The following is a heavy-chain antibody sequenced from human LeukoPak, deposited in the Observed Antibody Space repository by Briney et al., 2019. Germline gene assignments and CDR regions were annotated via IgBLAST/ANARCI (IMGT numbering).Heavy chain of an antibody. J-gene: IGHJ4*02. CDR2: ISTGGTT. V-gene: IGHV4-4*07. D-gene: IGHD5-24*01. CDR3: ARELSPSRAHDY. CDR1: GGSISSYY. Sequence: SETLSLTCAVSGGSISSYYWSWIRQPAGKGLEWIGRISTGGTTNYHPSLTSRITMSVDTSKNQFSLNLTSVTAADTAVYYCARELSPSRAHDYWGQGTLVTVSS.